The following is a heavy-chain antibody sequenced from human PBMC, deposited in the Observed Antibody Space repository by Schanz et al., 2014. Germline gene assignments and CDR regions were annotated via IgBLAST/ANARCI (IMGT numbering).Heavy chain of an antibody. V-gene: IGHV4-34*01. CDR1: GGSFSGYY. J-gene: IGHJ3*02. CDR2: INHSGST. Sequence: QVQLQQWGAGLLKPSETLSLTCAVYGGSFSGYYWSWIRQPPGKGLEWIGEINHSGSTNYNPSLTGRVTESLDPSKNQFSLKLSSVTAADTAVYYCARAAGSLYAFDIWGQGTMVTVSS. CDR3: ARAAGSLYAFDI. D-gene: IGHD1-26*01.